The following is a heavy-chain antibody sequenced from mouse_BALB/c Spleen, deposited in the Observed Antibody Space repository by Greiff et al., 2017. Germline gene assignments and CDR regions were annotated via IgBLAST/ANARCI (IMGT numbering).Heavy chain of an antibody. CDR3: ATMTIY. CDR1: GYSITSGYY. CDR2: ISYDGSN. V-gene: IGHV3-6*02. D-gene: IGHD2-3*01. J-gene: IGHJ3*01. Sequence: EVKLQESGPGLVKPSQSLSLTCSVTGYSITSGYYWNWIRQFPGNKLEWMGYISYDGSNNYNPSLKNRISITRDTSKNQFFLKLNSVTTEDTATYYCATMTIYWGQGTLVTVSA.